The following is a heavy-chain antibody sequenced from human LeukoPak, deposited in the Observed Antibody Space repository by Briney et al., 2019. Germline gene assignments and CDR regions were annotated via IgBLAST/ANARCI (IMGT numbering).Heavy chain of an antibody. Sequence: PGGSLRLSCAASGFTVSSSDMSWVRQAPGKGLEWVSVIYSGGSGSTYYADSVKGRFTTSRDNSKNTLNLQMHSLRAEDTAVYYCAHRKSTSWAHDYWGQGTLVTVSS. V-gene: IGHV3-53*01. D-gene: IGHD2-2*01. CDR1: GFTVSSSD. J-gene: IGHJ4*02. CDR3: AHRKSTSWAHDY. CDR2: IYSGGSGST.